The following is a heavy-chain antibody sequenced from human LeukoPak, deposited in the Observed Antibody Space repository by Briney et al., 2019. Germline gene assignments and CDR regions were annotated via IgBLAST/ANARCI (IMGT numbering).Heavy chain of an antibody. CDR1: GGSISSSSYY. CDR3: ARVETVGCSGGSCSRGSGY. CDR2: IYYSGST. V-gene: IGHV4-39*07. Sequence: SETLSLTCTVSGGSISSSSYYWGWIRQPPGKGLEWIGSIYYSGSTYYNPSLKSRVTISVVTSKNQFSLKLSSVTAADTAVYYCARVETVGCSGGSCSRGSGYWGQGTLVTVSS. J-gene: IGHJ4*02. D-gene: IGHD2-15*01.